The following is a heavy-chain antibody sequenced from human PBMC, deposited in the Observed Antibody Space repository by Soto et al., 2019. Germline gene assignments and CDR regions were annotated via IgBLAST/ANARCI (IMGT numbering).Heavy chain of an antibody. CDR1: GFTFSSYW. CDR3: TRDWRGQSRDGFDT. CDR2: INTDGSTR. Sequence: DVQLVESGGGLVQPGGSLRLSCAASGFTFSSYWIHWVRQVPGKGLAGVSRINTDGSTRSYADSVMGRFTISRDNAKNTAYLQMNSLRAEDTAVYYCTRDWRGQSRDGFDTWGQGTMVIVSS. V-gene: IGHV3-74*01. D-gene: IGHD3-3*01. J-gene: IGHJ3*02.